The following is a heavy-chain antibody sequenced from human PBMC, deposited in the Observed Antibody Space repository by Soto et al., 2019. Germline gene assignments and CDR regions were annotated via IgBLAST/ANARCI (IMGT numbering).Heavy chain of an antibody. Sequence: GGSLRLSCAASGVTFSSLGMSWVRQTPGKGLEWVSAISGFGDDTYYADSVKGRFTISRDNSKNTLYLQMNSLRAEDTAVYYCVPRKGDPFTWGPGTLVTVS. CDR1: GVTFSSLG. D-gene: IGHD3-16*01. V-gene: IGHV3-23*01. J-gene: IGHJ4*02. CDR2: ISGFGDDT. CDR3: VPRKGDPFT.